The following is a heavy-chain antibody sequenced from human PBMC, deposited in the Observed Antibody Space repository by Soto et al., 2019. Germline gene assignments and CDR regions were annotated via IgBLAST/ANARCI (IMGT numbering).Heavy chain of an antibody. CDR1: GFTFSTAW. CDR3: TWGLSSAD. CDR2: IRTKTDGGTT. J-gene: IGHJ4*02. D-gene: IGHD6-19*01. V-gene: IGHV3-15*07. Sequence: EMQLVESGGGLVKPGGSLRLSCAASGFTFSTAWMNWVRQAPGKGLEWVGRIRTKTDGGTTYYTAAVEGRFTSSRDDPHTPLDLQMSSLKAEDTAVYYGTWGLSSADWCQGTLVSVSS.